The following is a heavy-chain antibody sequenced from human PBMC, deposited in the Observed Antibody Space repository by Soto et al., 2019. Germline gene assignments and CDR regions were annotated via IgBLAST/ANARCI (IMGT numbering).Heavy chain of an antibody. CDR3: AANWRGAYEGLFDL. CDR2: IYSAGTT. V-gene: IGHV4-4*07. J-gene: IGHJ3*01. D-gene: IGHD1-1*01. Sequence: QVQLRESGPGLVKPSETPSLTCNVSGGPISGYYWNWVRQPAGKGLEWIGRIYSAGTTDLNPSLKSRVIMSVDTSSNQFSLKLLSVTAADTAVYYCAANWRGAYEGLFDLWGQGTTVTVSS. CDR1: GGPISGYY.